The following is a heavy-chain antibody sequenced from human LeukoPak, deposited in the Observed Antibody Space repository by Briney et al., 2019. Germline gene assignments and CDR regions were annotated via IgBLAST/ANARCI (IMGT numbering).Heavy chain of an antibody. CDR2: IYYSGST. CDR1: GGSISSYY. CDR3: ARLTTKVVPAAGPFDY. D-gene: IGHD2-2*01. Sequence: SETLSLTCTVSGGSISSYYWSWIRQPPGKGLEGIGYIYYSGSTNYNPSLKSRVTISVDTSKNQFSLKLSSVTAADTAVYYCARLTTKVVPAAGPFDYWGQGTLVTVSS. J-gene: IGHJ4*02. V-gene: IGHV4-59*01.